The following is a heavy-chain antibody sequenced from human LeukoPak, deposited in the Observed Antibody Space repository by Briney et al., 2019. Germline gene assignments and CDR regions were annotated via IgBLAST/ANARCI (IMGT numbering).Heavy chain of an antibody. Sequence: GGSLRLSCAASGFSCSSNATSYFGLAPWERRARVSAISGSGGSTYYADSVKGRFTISRDNSKNTLYLQMNSLRAEDTAVYYCAKAEYSSSSGLGYWGQGTLVTVSS. CDR1: GFSCSSNA. CDR2: ISGSGGST. J-gene: IGHJ4*02. CDR3: AKAEYSSSSGLGY. V-gene: IGHV3-23*01. D-gene: IGHD6-6*01.